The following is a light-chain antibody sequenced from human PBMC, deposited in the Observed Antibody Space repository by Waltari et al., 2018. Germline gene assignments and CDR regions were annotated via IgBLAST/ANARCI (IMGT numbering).Light chain of an antibody. Sequence: DIVLTQSPGNVSLSPGVRATLSCRTSQGVRGSLAWYQQKAGQAPRLLIYGASSRATGIPDRFSGSGSGTDFSLTISRLEPEDFAVYYCQHYVRLPATFGQGTKVEI. CDR2: GAS. V-gene: IGKV3-20*01. J-gene: IGKJ1*01. CDR3: QHYVRLPAT. CDR1: QGVRGS.